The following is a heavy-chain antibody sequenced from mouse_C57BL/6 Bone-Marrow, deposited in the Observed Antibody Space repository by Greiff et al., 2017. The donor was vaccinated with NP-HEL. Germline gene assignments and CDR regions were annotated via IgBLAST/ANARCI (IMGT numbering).Heavy chain of an antibody. D-gene: IGHD1-1*01. Sequence: VHVKQSGPELVKPGASVKMSCKASGYTFTDYNMHWVKQSHGKSLEWIGYINPNNGGTSYNQKFKGKATLTVNKSSSTAYMELRSLTSEDSAVYYCARSTTVVATPYYAMDYWGQGTSVTVSS. CDR2: INPNNGGT. CDR1: GYTFTDYN. J-gene: IGHJ4*01. V-gene: IGHV1-22*01. CDR3: ARSTTVVATPYYAMDY.